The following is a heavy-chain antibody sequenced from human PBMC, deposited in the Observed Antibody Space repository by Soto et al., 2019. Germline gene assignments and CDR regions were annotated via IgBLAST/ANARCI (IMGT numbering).Heavy chain of an antibody. CDR3: ARGAQREVLWLLDY. CDR1: GGSFSAYY. V-gene: IGHV4-34*01. D-gene: IGHD1-26*01. CDR2: INHSGRT. J-gene: IGHJ4*02. Sequence: QVQLQQWGAGLLKPSETLSLTCAVSGGSFSAYYWSWIRQPPGKGLEWIGEINHSGRTNYNPSLKGRVTISVDTSKDEFSLRLSSVTAGDTAVYYWARGAQREVLWLLDYWGQGTLVTVSS.